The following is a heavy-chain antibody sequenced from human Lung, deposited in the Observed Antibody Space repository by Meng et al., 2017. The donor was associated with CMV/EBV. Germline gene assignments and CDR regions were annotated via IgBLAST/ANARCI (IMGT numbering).Heavy chain of an antibody. J-gene: IGHJ5*02. D-gene: IGHD6-13*01. V-gene: IGHV3-23*01. CDR2: VSGSGSST. CDR3: ARGFSQYSTQNFFDP. Sequence: GGSLRLSCAASGFTFSSYAMTWVRQAPGKGLEWVSSVSGSGSSTYYASSLRGRLTISRDNSKNTLFLQINSLTIADTAVYYCARGFSQYSTQNFFDPWGHGTLVTVSS. CDR1: GFTFSSYA.